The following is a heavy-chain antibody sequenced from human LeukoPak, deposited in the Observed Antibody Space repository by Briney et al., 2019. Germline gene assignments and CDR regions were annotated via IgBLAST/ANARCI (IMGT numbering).Heavy chain of an antibody. CDR3: ARGFMRLGELSPNAFDI. Sequence: SETLSLTCTVSGGSISSSSYYWGWIRQPPGKGLEWIGHIYTSGSTNYNPSLKSRVTMSVDTSKKQFSLKLSSVTAADTAVYYCARGFMRLGELSPNAFDIWGQGTMVTVSS. CDR1: GGSISSSSYY. CDR2: IYTSGST. J-gene: IGHJ3*02. D-gene: IGHD3-16*02. V-gene: IGHV4-61*05.